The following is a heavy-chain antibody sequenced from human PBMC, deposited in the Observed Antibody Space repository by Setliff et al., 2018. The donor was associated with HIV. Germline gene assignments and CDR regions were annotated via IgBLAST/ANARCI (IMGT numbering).Heavy chain of an antibody. D-gene: IGHD1-26*01. CDR1: GGSFSGYH. Sequence: SETLSLTCAVYGGSFSGYHWNWIRQFPGKGLEWIGEINHTGNTQYNPSLKSRVTMSEETSKNQFSLKLKSVTAADTATYFCARGKGGLVGPAEFDYWGPGTLVTVSS. J-gene: IGHJ4*02. CDR3: ARGKGGLVGPAEFDY. V-gene: IGHV4-34*01. CDR2: INHTGNT.